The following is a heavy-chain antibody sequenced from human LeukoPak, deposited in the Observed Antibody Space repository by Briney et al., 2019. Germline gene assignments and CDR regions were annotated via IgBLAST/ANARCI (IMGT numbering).Heavy chain of an antibody. V-gene: IGHV3-30*02. CDR3: AKDPGGDCSSTSRYASYYYGMDV. CDR2: IRYDGSNK. CDR1: GFTFSSYG. D-gene: IGHD2-2*01. J-gene: IGHJ6*02. Sequence: GGSLRLSCAASGFTFSSYGMHWVRQAPGKGLEWVAFIRYDGSNKYYADSVKGRFTISRDNSKNTLYLQMNSLRAEDTAVYYCAKDPGGDCSSTSRYASYYYGMDVWGQGTTVTVSS.